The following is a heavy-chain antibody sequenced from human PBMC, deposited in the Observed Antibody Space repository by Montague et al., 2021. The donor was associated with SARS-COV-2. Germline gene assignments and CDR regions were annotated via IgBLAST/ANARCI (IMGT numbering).Heavy chain of an antibody. CDR3: ARGAGRGSGYGKYYYYYYGMDV. V-gene: IGHV4-59*01. CDR2: IYYSGST. D-gene: IGHD5-12*01. CDR1: GGSISSYY. Sequence: SETLSLTCTVSGGSISSYYWSWIRQPSGKGLEWIGYIYYSGSTNYNPSLKSRVTISVDTSKNQFSLKLSSVTAADTAVYYCARGAGRGSGYGKYYYYYYGMDVWGQGTTVTVSS. J-gene: IGHJ6*02.